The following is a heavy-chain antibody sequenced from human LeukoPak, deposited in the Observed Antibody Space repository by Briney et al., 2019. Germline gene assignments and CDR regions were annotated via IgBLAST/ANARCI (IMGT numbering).Heavy chain of an antibody. D-gene: IGHD1-26*01. CDR2: ISYDGSNE. Sequence: GSLRLSCAASEFTFSSYAMHWVRQAPGKGLEWVAVISYDGSNEYYADSVRGRFTISRDNSKNTLSLQMNSLRAEDTAVYYCARGRGSYSGSPFDIWGQGTMVTVSS. J-gene: IGHJ3*02. CDR3: ARGRGSYSGSPFDI. CDR1: EFTFSSYA. V-gene: IGHV3-30*04.